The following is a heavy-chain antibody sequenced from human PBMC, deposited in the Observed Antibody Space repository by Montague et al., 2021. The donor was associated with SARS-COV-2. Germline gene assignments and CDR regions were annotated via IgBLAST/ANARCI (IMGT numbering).Heavy chain of an antibody. CDR3: ARWDRQTLTWIALRGKSASDY. CDR1: GGSFSGYY. V-gene: IGHV4-34*01. Sequence: SETLSLTCAVYGGSFSGYYWTWIRQSPGKGLEWIAEINHSGTTNYNFNPSLRSRVTISVDTSKSQLSLKLSSVTAADTGVYYCARWDRQTLTWIALRGKSASDYWGQGTLVTVSS. D-gene: IGHD4-23*01. J-gene: IGHJ4*02. CDR2: INHSGTT.